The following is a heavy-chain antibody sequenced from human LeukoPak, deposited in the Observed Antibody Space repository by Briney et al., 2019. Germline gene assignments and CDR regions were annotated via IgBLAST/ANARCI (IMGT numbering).Heavy chain of an antibody. J-gene: IGHJ6*03. Sequence: PGGSLRLSCAASGFTFSDYYMSWIRQAPGKGLGWVSYISSSGSTIYYADSVKGRFTISRDNAKNSLYLQMNSLRAEDTAVYYCARGDYPYYYYYMDVWGKGTTVTVSS. D-gene: IGHD5-12*01. CDR3: ARGDYPYYYYYMDV. CDR1: GFTFSDYY. V-gene: IGHV3-11*04. CDR2: ISSSGSTI.